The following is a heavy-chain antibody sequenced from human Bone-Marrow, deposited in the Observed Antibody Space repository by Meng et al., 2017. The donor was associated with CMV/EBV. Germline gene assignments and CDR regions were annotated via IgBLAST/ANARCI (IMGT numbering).Heavy chain of an antibody. D-gene: IGHD6-6*01. CDR2: ISSSGSTI. Sequence: GESLKISCAASGFTFDDYGMSWIRQAPGKGLEWVSYISSSGSTIYYADSVKGRFTISRDNAKNSLYLQMNSLRAEDTAVYYCARDLAFGQLVHGSYWYFDLWGRGTLVTFSS. CDR3: ARDLAFGQLVHGSYWYFDL. CDR1: GFTFDDYG. J-gene: IGHJ2*01. V-gene: IGHV3-11*04.